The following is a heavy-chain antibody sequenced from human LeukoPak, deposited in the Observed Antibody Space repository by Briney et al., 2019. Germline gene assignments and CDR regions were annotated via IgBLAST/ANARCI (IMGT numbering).Heavy chain of an antibody. CDR3: ARAPGGFHGDYSPIAY. Sequence: GRSLRLSCAASGLTFSSYAMHWVRQAPGKGLQWLALTSDDGSAKYYADSVKGRFTISRDNSQNTLYLQMNSLRADETVIYYCARAPGGFHGDYSPIAYWGQGTLVTVSS. CDR1: GLTFSSYA. J-gene: IGHJ4*02. CDR2: TSDDGSAK. V-gene: IGHV3-30-3*01. D-gene: IGHD4-17*01.